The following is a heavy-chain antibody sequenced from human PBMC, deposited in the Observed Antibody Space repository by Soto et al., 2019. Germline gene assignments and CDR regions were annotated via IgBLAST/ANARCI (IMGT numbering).Heavy chain of an antibody. V-gene: IGHV3-23*01. CDR1: GFTFSSYA. CDR2: ISGSGGST. CDR3: AKDRAVVVPAAIMADWFDP. D-gene: IGHD2-2*02. J-gene: IGHJ5*02. Sequence: EVQLLESGGGLVQPGGSLRLSCAASGFTFSSYAMSWVRQAPGKGLEWVSAISGSGGSTYYADSVKGRFTISRDNSKNTLYLQMNSLRAEDTAVYYCAKDRAVVVPAAIMADWFDPWGQGTLVTVSS.